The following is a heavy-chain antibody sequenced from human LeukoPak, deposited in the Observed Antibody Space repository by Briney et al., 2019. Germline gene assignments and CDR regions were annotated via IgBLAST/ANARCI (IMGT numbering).Heavy chain of an antibody. J-gene: IGHJ4*02. CDR2: IYYSGST. D-gene: IGHD3-22*01. CDR3: ARGPLLPFDY. V-gene: IGHV4-39*07. CDR1: GGSISSSSYY. Sequence: SETLSLTCTVSGGSISSSSYYWGWIRQPPGKGLEWIGSIYYSGSTYYNPSLKSRVTISVDTSKNQFSLKLSSVTAADTAVYYCARGPLLPFDYWGQGTLVTVSS.